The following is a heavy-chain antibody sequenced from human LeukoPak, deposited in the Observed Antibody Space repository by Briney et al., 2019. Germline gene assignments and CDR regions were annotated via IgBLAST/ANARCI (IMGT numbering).Heavy chain of an antibody. CDR3: ARDHSSSSEDY. CDR1: GYSISSGYY. V-gene: IGHV4-38-2*02. D-gene: IGHD6-13*01. Sequence: SETLSLTCTVSGYSISSGYYWGWIRQPPGKGLEWIGSIYHSRSTKYNPSLKSRVTISVDTSKNQFSLKLSSVTAADTAVYYCARDHSSSSEDYWGQGTLVTVSS. J-gene: IGHJ4*02. CDR2: IYHSRST.